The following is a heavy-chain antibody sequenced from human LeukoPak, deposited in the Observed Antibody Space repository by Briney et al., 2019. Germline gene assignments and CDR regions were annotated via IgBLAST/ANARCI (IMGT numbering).Heavy chain of an antibody. D-gene: IGHD6-19*01. CDR1: GGSISSSSYY. CDR2: FYYSGST. J-gene: IGHJ5*02. V-gene: IGHV4-39*07. Sequence: SETLSLTCTVAGGSISSSSYYWGWIRQPPGKGLEWIGRFYYSGSTYYNPSLKSRVTISVDTSKNQFSLKLSSVTAADTAVYYCARERGYSSGWYVRWFDPWGQGTLVTVSS. CDR3: ARERGYSSGWYVRWFDP.